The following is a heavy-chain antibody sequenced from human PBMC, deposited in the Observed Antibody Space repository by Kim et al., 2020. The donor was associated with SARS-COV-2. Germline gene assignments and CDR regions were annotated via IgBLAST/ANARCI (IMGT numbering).Heavy chain of an antibody. CDR1: GYTFTGYY. CDR3: ARVRFRSSSSFWFDP. D-gene: IGHD6-6*01. CDR2: INPNSGGT. V-gene: IGHV1-2*02. Sequence: ASVKVSCKASGYTFTGYYMHWVRQAPGQGLEWMGWINPNSGGTNYAQKFQGRVTMTRDTSISTAYMELSRLRSDDTAVYYCARVRFRSSSSFWFDPWGQGTLVTVSS. J-gene: IGHJ5*02.